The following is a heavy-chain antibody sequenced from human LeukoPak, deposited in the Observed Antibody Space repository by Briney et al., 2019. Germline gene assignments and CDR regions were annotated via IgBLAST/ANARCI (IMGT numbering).Heavy chain of an antibody. CDR3: ARHLAGLFGGFYYDY. Sequence: TSETLSLTCTVSGGPISSNSYYWGWIRQPPGKGLEWIGTIYYSGSTYYNPSLKSRVTISVDTSKNQFSLKLNSVTAADTAVYYCARHLAGLFGGFYYDYWGQGTLVTVSS. D-gene: IGHD3-3*01. J-gene: IGHJ4*02. CDR2: IYYSGST. CDR1: GGPISSNSYY. V-gene: IGHV4-39*07.